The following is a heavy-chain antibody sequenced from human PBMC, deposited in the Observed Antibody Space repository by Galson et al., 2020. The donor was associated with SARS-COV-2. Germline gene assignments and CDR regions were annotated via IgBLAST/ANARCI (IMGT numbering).Heavy chain of an antibody. D-gene: IGHD5-12*01. CDR2: IYHSGST. J-gene: IGHJ4*02. CDR3: ARVKVEMATMFFDY. V-gene: IGHV4-4*02. Sequence: SETLSLTCAVSGGSISSSNWWSWVRQPPGKGLEWIGEIYHSGSTNYNPSLKSRVTISVDTSKNQFSLKLSSVTAADTAVYYCARVKVEMATMFFDYWGQGTLVTVSS. CDR1: GGSISSSNW.